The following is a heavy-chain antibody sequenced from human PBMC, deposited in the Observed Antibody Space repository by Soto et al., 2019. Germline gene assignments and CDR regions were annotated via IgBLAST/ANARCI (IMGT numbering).Heavy chain of an antibody. J-gene: IGHJ4*02. CDR1: GYTFTSYD. V-gene: IGHV1-8*01. CDR2: MNPNSGNT. D-gene: IGHD4-17*01. Sequence: QVQLVQSGAEVKKPGASVKVSCKASGYTFTSYDINWVRQATGQGLEWMGWMNPNSGNTGYAQKFQGRVTMTRNTXXXXXXXXXXXXXXXXXXXXYCARTLYGDNVDYWGQGTLVTVSS. CDR3: ARTLYGDNVDY.